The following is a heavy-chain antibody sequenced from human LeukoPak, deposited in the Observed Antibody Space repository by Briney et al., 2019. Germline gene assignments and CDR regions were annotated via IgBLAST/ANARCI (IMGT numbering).Heavy chain of an antibody. CDR2: INPNSGGT. V-gene: IGHV1-2*02. CDR3: AREMTTELLGCFDP. Sequence: GASVKVSCKASGYTFTGYYMHWVRQAPGQGLEWMGWINPNSGGTNYAQKFQGRVTMTRDTSISTAYMELSRLRSDDTAVYYCAREMTTELLGCFDPWGQGTLVTVSS. CDR1: GYTFTGYY. J-gene: IGHJ5*02. D-gene: IGHD4-17*01.